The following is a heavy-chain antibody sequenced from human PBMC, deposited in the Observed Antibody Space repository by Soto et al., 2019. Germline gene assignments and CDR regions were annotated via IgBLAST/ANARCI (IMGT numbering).Heavy chain of an antibody. Sequence: SETLSLTCTVSGGSISSYYWSWIRQPPGKGLEWIGYIYYSGSTNYNPSLKSRVTISVDTSKNQFSLKLSSVTAADTAVYYCARDHFYDILTCFSAPGWFDPWGKETLVTVSS. D-gene: IGHD3-9*01. CDR1: GGSISSYY. J-gene: IGHJ5*02. V-gene: IGHV4-59*01. CDR3: ARDHFYDILTCFSAPGWFDP. CDR2: IYYSGST.